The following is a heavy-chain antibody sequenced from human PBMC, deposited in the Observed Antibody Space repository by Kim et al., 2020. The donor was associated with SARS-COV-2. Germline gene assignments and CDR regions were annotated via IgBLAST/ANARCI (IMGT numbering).Heavy chain of an antibody. Sequence: TYDNPSLKSRVTISVDASKNQFSLRLGSLTAADTAVYYCAGGPDTAKTGYWGQGTLVTVSS. D-gene: IGHD5-18*01. V-gene: IGHV4-39*01. CDR2: T. CDR3: AGGPDTAKTGY. J-gene: IGHJ4*02.